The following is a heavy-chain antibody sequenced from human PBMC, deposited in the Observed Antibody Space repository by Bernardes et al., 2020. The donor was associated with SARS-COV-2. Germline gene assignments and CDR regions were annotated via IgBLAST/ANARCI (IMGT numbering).Heavy chain of an antibody. J-gene: IGHJ4*02. Sequence: GGSLRLSCAASGFTFDDYGMSWVRQAPGKGLEWVSGINWNGGSTGYADSVKGRFTISRDNAKNSLYLQMNSLRAEDTALYHCARLRFGELFSAEYYFDYWGQGTLVTVSS. CDR2: INWNGGST. V-gene: IGHV3-20*01. CDR3: ARLRFGELFSAEYYFDY. CDR1: GFTFDDYG. D-gene: IGHD3-10*01.